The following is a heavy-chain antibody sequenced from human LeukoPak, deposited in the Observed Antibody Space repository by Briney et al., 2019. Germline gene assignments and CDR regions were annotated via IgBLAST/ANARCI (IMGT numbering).Heavy chain of an antibody. J-gene: IGHJ5*02. D-gene: IGHD5-12*01. CDR2: IRYDGNNK. CDR3: VKDTKYSDYGKNWFDP. Sequence: GGTLRLSCATSGYIFSTFGMSWVRQAPGKGLEWVAFIRYDGNNKYYADSVKGRLTISRDNSKNTLYLQLNSLRAEDTAVYYCVKDTKYSDYGKNWFDPWGQGTLVTVSS. V-gene: IGHV3-30*02. CDR1: GYIFSTFG.